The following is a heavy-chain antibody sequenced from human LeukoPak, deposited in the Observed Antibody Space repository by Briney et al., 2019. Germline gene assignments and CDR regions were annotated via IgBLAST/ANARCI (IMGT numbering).Heavy chain of an antibody. CDR3: AKSMVSGSSHWYFDL. CDR1: EFTFDDYT. D-gene: IGHD3-10*01. V-gene: IGHV3-43*01. J-gene: IGHJ2*01. Sequence: PGGSLRLSCAASEFTFDDYTMHWVRQAPGNGLEWVSLISWDGGSTYYADSVKGRFTISRDNSKNSLYLQMNSLRTEDTALYYCAKSMVSGSSHWYFDLWGRGTLVTVSS. CDR2: ISWDGGST.